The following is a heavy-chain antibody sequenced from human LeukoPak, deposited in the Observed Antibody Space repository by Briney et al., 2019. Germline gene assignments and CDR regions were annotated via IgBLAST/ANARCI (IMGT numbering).Heavy chain of an antibody. CDR3: ATKRMEWLHQ. D-gene: IGHD5-24*01. V-gene: IGHV3-30*03. CDR1: GFTFSSYG. J-gene: IGHJ4*02. Sequence: PGRSLRLSCAASGFTFSSYGMHWVRQAPGKGLEWVAVISYDGSNKYYADSVKGRFTISRDNSKNTLYPQMNSLRAEDTAVYYCATKRMEWLHQWGQGTLVTVSS. CDR2: ISYDGSNK.